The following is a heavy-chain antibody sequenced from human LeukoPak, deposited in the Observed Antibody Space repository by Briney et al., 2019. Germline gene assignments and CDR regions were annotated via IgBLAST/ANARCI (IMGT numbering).Heavy chain of an antibody. V-gene: IGHV3-7*01. Sequence: GGSLRLSCAASGFIFKKYWMNWVRQVPGKGLECLAKIKEDGSETYYADSVKGRFTISRDNPKNLLFLQINSLRVEDTAVYYCARETPRRGETRDGYRWGQGTVVTVSS. CDR1: GFIFKKYW. CDR2: IKEDGSET. D-gene: IGHD5-24*01. CDR3: ARETPRRGETRDGYR. J-gene: IGHJ4*02.